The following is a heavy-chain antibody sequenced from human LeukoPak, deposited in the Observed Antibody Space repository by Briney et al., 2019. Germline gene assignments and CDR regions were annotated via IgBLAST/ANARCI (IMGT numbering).Heavy chain of an antibody. J-gene: IGHJ5*02. V-gene: IGHV3-11*01. CDR1: GFTFSDYY. CDR2: ISSSGSTI. D-gene: IGHD2/OR15-2a*01. Sequence: PGESLRLSCAASGFTFSDYYMSWIRQAPGKGLEWVSYISSSGSTIYYADSVKGRFTISRDNAKNSLYLQMNSLRAEDTAVYYCARTHPVIRWFDPWGQGTLVTVSS. CDR3: ARTHPVIRWFDP.